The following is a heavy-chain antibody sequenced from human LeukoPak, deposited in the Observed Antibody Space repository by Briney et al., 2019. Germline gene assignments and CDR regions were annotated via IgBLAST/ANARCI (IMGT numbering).Heavy chain of an antibody. CDR1: GGSFSGYY. V-gene: IGHV4-34*01. D-gene: IGHD6-13*01. CDR3: ARPHRTAAGYYYYYYMDV. Sequence: PSETLSLTCAVYGGSFSGYYWSWIRQPPGKGLEWIGEINHSGSTSYNPSLKSRVTISVDTSKNQFSLKLSSVTAADTAVYYCARPHRTAAGYYYYYYMDVWGKGTTVTISS. J-gene: IGHJ6*03. CDR2: INHSGST.